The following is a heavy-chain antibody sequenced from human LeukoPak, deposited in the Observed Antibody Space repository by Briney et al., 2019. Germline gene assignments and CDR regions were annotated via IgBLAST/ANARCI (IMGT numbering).Heavy chain of an antibody. D-gene: IGHD5-12*01. Sequence: SGGSLRLSCAASGFTFSSYGMHWVRQAPGKGLEWVAVISYDGSNKYYADSVKGRFTISRDNSKNTLYLQMNSLRAEDTAVYYCARALRGYSGYDAFDYWGQGTLVTVSS. V-gene: IGHV3-30*03. CDR3: ARALRGYSGYDAFDY. CDR1: GFTFSSYG. CDR2: ISYDGSNK. J-gene: IGHJ4*02.